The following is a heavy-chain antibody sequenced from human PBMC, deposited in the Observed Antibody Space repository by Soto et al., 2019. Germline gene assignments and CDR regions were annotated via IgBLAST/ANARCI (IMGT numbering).Heavy chain of an antibody. CDR2: IIPSRGST. D-gene: IGHD5-18*01. J-gene: IGHJ5*02. CDR1: GYTFTSYD. V-gene: IGHV1-46*01. Sequence: GASVKVSCKASGYTFTSYDMVWVRQAPGQGLEWMGIIIPSRGSTSYAQKFQGRVTITADKSTSTGYMELSSLGSEDTAVYYCARQRLTPAMASTWGQGTLVTVSS. CDR3: ARQRLTPAMAST.